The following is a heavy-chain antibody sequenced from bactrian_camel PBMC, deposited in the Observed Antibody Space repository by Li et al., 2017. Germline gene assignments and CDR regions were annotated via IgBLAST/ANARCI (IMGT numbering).Heavy chain of an antibody. Sequence: HVQLVESGGGSVEAGGSLKLSCEAPGHTYKTNLMGWFRQVPGKEREGVATIDAENTATYGKSVKGRFTISQDNAKNTVYLQMNQLKSEDTALYYCAAVASSKCNIIQWLQGSPDQFGSLYWGQGTQVTVS. V-gene: IGHV3S53*01. J-gene: IGHJ4*01. D-gene: IGHD1*01. CDR1: GHTYKTNL. CDR3: AAVASSKCNIIQWLQGSPDQFGSLY. CDR2: IDAENTA.